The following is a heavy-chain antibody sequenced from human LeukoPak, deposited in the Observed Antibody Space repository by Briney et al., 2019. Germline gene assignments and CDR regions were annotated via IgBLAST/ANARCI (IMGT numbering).Heavy chain of an antibody. CDR3: ARVSTVRLSSGYLPYYGMDV. V-gene: IGHV3-21*01. D-gene: IGHD3-22*01. J-gene: IGHJ6*02. Sequence: GGSLRLSCAASGFTFSSYSMNWVRQAPGKGLEWVSSISSSSSYIYYADSVKGRFTISRDNAKNSLYLQMNSLRAEDTAVYYCARVSTVRLSSGYLPYYGMDVWGQGTTVAVSS. CDR1: GFTFSSYS. CDR2: ISSSSSYI.